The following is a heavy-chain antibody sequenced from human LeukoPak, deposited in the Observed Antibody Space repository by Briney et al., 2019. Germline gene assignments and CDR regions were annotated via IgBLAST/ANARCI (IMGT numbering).Heavy chain of an antibody. J-gene: IGHJ6*02. V-gene: IGHV1-69*13. CDR3: AREGYSGYGTLYYYYGMDV. Sequence: ASVKVSCKASGGTFSSYAISWVRQAPGQGLEWMGGIIPIFGTANYAQMFQGRVTITADESTSTAYMELSSLRSEDTAVYYCAREGYSGYGTLYYYYGMDVWGQGTTVTVSS. CDR1: GGTFSSYA. CDR2: IIPIFGTA. D-gene: IGHD5-12*01.